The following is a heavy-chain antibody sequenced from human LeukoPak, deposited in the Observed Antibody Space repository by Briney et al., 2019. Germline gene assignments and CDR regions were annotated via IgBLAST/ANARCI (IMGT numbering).Heavy chain of an antibody. D-gene: IGHD3-22*01. Sequence: SETLSLTCTVSGGSISSSYYYWGWIRQPPGKGLEWIGTMYYSGNNYYNPSLKSRVTISVDTSRNQFSLKLNSVTAADTAVYYCARHPNYYDSSGYVTPNSFYFWGQGTLVTVSS. V-gene: IGHV4-39*01. J-gene: IGHJ4*02. CDR1: GGSISSSYYY. CDR2: MYYSGNN. CDR3: ARHPNYYDSSGYVTPNSFYF.